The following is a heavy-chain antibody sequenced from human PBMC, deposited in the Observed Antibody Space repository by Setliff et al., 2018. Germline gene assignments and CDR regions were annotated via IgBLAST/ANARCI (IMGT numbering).Heavy chain of an antibody. D-gene: IGHD2-21*01. J-gene: IGHJ6*02. CDR2: ISNGGGSFE. Sequence: PGGSLRLSCVASGFTLSGHYMAWVRQSPGKGLEWISYISNGGGSFEYYADSVKGRFTISRDYAKNSLYLQVNSLRAEDTAVYYCARDWRHKAMDVWGQGTTVTVSS. V-gene: IGHV3-11*04. CDR3: ARDWRHKAMDV. CDR1: GFTLSGHY.